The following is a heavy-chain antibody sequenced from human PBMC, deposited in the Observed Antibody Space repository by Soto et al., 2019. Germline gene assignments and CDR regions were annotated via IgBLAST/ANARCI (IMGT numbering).Heavy chain of an antibody. V-gene: IGHV4-30-4*01. CDR2: IYYSGST. D-gene: IGHD3-10*01. CDR3: ARVSITMVRGVTKGAFDI. CDR1: GGSISSGDYY. J-gene: IGHJ3*02. Sequence: PSETLSLTCTVSGGSISSGDYYWSWIRQPPGKGLEWIGYIYYSGSTYYNPSLKSRVTISVDTSKNQFSLKLSSVTAADTAVYYFARVSITMVRGVTKGAFDIWGQGTGGTVS.